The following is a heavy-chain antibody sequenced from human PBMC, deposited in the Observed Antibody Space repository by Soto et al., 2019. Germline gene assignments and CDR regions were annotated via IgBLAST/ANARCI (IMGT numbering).Heavy chain of an antibody. CDR2: IWYDGSNK. J-gene: IGHJ6*02. D-gene: IGHD3-10*01. Sequence: GGSLRLSCAASGFTFSSYGMHWVRQAPGKGLEWVAVIWYDGSNKYYADSVKGRFTISRDNSKNTLYLQMNSLRAEDTAVYYCARVWFGELSHYGMDVWGQGTTVTVSS. CDR1: GFTFSSYG. CDR3: ARVWFGELSHYGMDV. V-gene: IGHV3-33*01.